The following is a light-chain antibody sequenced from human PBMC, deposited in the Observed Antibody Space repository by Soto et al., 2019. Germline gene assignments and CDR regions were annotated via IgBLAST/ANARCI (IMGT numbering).Light chain of an antibody. J-gene: IGKJ1*01. Sequence: IQMTQSPSSLSASVGDRVSITCRASQSIGTFLNWYQQKPGEAPNLLIHTSFTLYSGVPSRFSGTGSGTDFTSTISSLQPEVFATYFCQQAFSAEWTFGQGTKV. CDR3: QQAFSAEWT. V-gene: IGKV1-39*01. CDR1: QSIGTF. CDR2: TSF.